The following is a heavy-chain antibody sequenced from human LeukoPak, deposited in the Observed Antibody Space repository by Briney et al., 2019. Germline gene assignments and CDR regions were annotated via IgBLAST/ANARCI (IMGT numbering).Heavy chain of an antibody. J-gene: IGHJ4*02. CDR2: IRYDGSNK. V-gene: IGHV3-30*02. CDR1: GLTVSSYG. Sequence: GGSLRLSWAAAGLTVSSYGMHWVRQAPGKGLEWVAFIRYDGSNKYYADSVKGRFTISRDNSKNTLYLQMNSLRAEDTAVYYCAKGGACSSTSCYFDYWGQGTLVTVSS. CDR3: AKGGACSSTSCYFDY. D-gene: IGHD2-2*01.